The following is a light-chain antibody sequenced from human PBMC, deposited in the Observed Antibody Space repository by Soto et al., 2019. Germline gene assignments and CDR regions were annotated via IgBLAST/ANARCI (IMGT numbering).Light chain of an antibody. CDR3: QQRSNYPPST. Sequence: EMVLTQSPATPDLSPGEKAALSCRASQSVSSNLSWSQQNPDQAPRPILYNSYTRATHIPARFRGSGSGTGFNLTISILGPEDFAVYYCQQRSNYPPSTFGQGTRREIK. J-gene: IGKJ5*01. CDR2: NSY. V-gene: IGKV3-11*01. CDR1: QSVSSN.